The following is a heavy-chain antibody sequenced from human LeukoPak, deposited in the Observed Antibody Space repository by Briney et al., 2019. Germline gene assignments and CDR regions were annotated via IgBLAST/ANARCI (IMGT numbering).Heavy chain of an antibody. Sequence: GASVKVSCKPSGYTFTGYYIQWVRQAPGQGLEWMGWINPNSGGTNSAQKFQGRVTMTRDTSISTAYTELSRLRSDDTAVYYCARIPLYSSSSGSDYWGQGTLVTVSS. CDR1: GYTFTGYY. V-gene: IGHV1-2*02. D-gene: IGHD6-6*01. CDR3: ARIPLYSSSSGSDY. J-gene: IGHJ4*02. CDR2: INPNSGGT.